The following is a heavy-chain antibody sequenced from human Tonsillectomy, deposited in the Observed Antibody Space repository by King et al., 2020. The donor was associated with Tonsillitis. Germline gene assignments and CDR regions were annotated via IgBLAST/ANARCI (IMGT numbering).Heavy chain of an antibody. CDR1: GYTFTGYY. CDR2: INPASGDT. J-gene: IGHJ3*02. D-gene: IGHD6-19*01. V-gene: IGHV1-2*02. Sequence: QLVQSGAEVKKPGASVKVSCKASGYTFTGYYMHWVRQAPGQGLEWMGWINPASGDTYYAQKFQGRVTMTRDTSITNGHMELSRLRSDDTAVYYCARARIAVAGTDAFDIWGQGTMVTVSS. CDR3: ARARIAVAGTDAFDI.